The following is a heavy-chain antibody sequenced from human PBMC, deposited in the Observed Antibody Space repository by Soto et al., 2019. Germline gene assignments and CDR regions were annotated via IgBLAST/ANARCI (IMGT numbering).Heavy chain of an antibody. V-gene: IGHV3-23*01. J-gene: IGHJ4*02. CDR2: ISGSGGRT. CDR1: GFNFDNV. Sequence: EVQLLESGGGLVQPGGSLRLSCAASGFNFDNVMSWVRQAPGKGLEWVSTISGSGGRTYYADSVKGRFTISRDNSKNTLYLQMNRLRVEDTAVYYCARDDWSYGVPIDYWGQGTLVTVSS. CDR3: ARDDWSYGVPIDY. D-gene: IGHD3-10*01.